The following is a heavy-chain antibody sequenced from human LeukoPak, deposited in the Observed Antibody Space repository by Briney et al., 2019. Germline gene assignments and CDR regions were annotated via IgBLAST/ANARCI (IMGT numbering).Heavy chain of an antibody. V-gene: IGHV4-4*02. J-gene: IGHJ4*02. CDR2: VHLSGAT. CDR1: GGSITTTNW. D-gene: IGHD1-26*01. CDR3: TRESGAFSPFGF. Sequence: KPSGTLSLTCAVSGGSITTTNWWSWVRQPPGKGLEWIGEVHLSGATNYNLSLESRVNMSIDKSKNHLSLEVTSVTAADTAIYYCTRESGAFSPFGFWGQGTLVTVSS.